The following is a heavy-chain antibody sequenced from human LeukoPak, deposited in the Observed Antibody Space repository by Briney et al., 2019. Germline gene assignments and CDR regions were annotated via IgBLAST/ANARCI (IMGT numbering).Heavy chain of an antibody. D-gene: IGHD2-15*01. CDR2: ISCSAVST. Sequence: GGSLRLSCAASGFPFSSYGMSWVRQAPGKGLEWVSAISCSAVSTYYADSVKGRFTISRDNAKKSLYLEMNSLRAEDTAVYYCASNLGYCTGGTCYVPFDNWGQGTLVTVSS. CDR1: GFPFSSYG. J-gene: IGHJ4*02. CDR3: ASNLGYCTGGTCYVPFDN. V-gene: IGHV3-23*01.